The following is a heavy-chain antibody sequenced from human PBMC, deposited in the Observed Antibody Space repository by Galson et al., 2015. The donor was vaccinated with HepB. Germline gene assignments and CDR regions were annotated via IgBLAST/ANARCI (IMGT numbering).Heavy chain of an antibody. CDR2: INPTTGGT. J-gene: IGHJ5*02. V-gene: IGHV1-2*02. Sequence: SVKVSCKASGYTFIGYYMHWVRQAPGQGLEWMGWINPTTGGTNYAQKFQGRVTMTRDTSISTAYMEMSRLRSDDTAVYYCARDPLAVVLPTAIRFCFDPWGQGTLVTVSS. D-gene: IGHD2-2*02. CDR3: ARDPLAVVLPTAIRFCFDP. CDR1: GYTFIGYY.